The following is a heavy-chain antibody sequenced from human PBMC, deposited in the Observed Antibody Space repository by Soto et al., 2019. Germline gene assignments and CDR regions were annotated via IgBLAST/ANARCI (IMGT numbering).Heavy chain of an antibody. CDR3: ARVGHSGSAGY. D-gene: IGHD1-26*01. Sequence: SXTLSLTCTVSGGSISSYYWGCIRQPPCKGLEWIGYIYYSGSTNYNPSLKSRVTISVDTSKNQFSLKLSSVTAADTAVYYCARVGHSGSAGYWGQGTLVTVSS. CDR1: GGSISSYY. V-gene: IGHV4-59*01. CDR2: IYYSGST. J-gene: IGHJ4*02.